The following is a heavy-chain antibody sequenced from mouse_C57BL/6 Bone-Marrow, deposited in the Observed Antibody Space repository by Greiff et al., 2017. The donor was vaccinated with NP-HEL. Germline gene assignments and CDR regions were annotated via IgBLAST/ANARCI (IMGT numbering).Heavy chain of an antibody. CDR2: IYPGSGNT. V-gene: IGHV1-76*01. CDR3: GFYYDYPYWYFDV. CDR1: GYTFTDYY. D-gene: IGHD2-4*01. Sequence: QVQLQQSGAELVRPGASVKLSCKASGYTFTDYYINWVKQRPGQGLEWIASIYPGSGNTYYNEKFKGKATLTAAKSSRTAYIQLSSLTSEDSAVYFCGFYYDYPYWYFDVWGTGTTVTVSS. J-gene: IGHJ1*03.